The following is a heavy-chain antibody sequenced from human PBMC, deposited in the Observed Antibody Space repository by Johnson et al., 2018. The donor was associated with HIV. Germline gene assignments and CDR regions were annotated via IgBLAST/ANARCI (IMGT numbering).Heavy chain of an antibody. CDR3: TTDLAAVGSGAFDI. CDR1: GFTFSSYA. Sequence: VQLVESGGGVVQPGRSLRLSCAASGFTFSSYAIHWVRQAPGKGLEWVGRIKSKTDGGTTDYAAPVKGRFTISRDDSKNTLYLQMNSLKTEDTAVYYCTTDLAAVGSGAFDIWGQGTMVTVSS. J-gene: IGHJ3*02. D-gene: IGHD6-13*01. CDR2: IKSKTDGGTT. V-gene: IGHV3-15*01.